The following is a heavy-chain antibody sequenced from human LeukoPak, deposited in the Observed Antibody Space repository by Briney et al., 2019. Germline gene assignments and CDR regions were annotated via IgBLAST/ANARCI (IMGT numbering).Heavy chain of an antibody. CDR2: IWYDGSNK. CDR1: GFTFSSYG. D-gene: IGHD3-3*01. J-gene: IGHJ5*02. V-gene: IGHV3-33*01. Sequence: PGRSLLLSCAAAGFTFSSYGMDWVRQAPGKGLEWVAVIWYDGSNKYYADSVKGRFTISRDNSKNTLYLQMNSLRAEDTAVYYCARDNFWSGPHGFDPWGQGTLVTVSS. CDR3: ARDNFWSGPHGFDP.